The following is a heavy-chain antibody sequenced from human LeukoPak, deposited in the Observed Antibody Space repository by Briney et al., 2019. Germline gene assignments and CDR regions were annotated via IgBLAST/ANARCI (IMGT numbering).Heavy chain of an antibody. CDR1: GYSISSGYY. Sequence: SETLSLTCTVSGYSISSGYYWGWIRQPPGKGLEWIGSIYHSGSTYYNPSLKSRVTISVDTSKNQFSLKLSSVTAADTAMYYCARVQGGWYLYYYYYMGVWGKGTTVTVSS. CDR3: ARVQGGWYLYYYYYMGV. D-gene: IGHD6-19*01. J-gene: IGHJ6*03. V-gene: IGHV4-38-2*02. CDR2: IYHSGST.